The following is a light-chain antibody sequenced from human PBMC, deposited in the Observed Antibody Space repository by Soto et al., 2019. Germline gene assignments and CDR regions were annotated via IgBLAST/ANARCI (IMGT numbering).Light chain of an antibody. CDR2: GAS. CDR3: QQYGKT. J-gene: IGKJ1*01. CDR1: QSVSSSY. V-gene: IGKV3-20*01. Sequence: IVVTQSPCTLSLSPGERATLSCRASQSVSSSYLAWYQQKPGQAPRLLIYGASSRATGIPERFSGSGSGTHFTLPISRLEPEEFAVYYCQQYGKTFGQGTKVDIK.